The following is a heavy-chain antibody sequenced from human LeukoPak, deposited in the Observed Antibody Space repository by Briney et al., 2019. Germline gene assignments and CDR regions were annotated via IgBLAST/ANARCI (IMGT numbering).Heavy chain of an antibody. CDR1: GFTFTNYG. CDR3: ARDFSGRYSIDY. V-gene: IGHV3-30*03. Sequence: GGSLRLSCAASGFTFTNYGMHWVRQAPGKGLEWVAYDGNNKYYADSVKGRFTISRDNSKNTLDLQMNNLRAEDTAVYYCARDFSGRYSIDYWGQGTLVTVSS. J-gene: IGHJ4*02. CDR2: DGNNK. D-gene: IGHD1-26*01.